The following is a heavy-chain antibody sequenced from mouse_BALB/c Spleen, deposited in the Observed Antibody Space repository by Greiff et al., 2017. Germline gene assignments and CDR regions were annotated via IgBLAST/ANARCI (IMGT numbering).Heavy chain of an antibody. CDR3: ARGWGMIPFAY. CDR2: ISSGGST. CDR1: GFTFSSYA. Sequence: EVMLVESGGGLVKPGGSLKLSCAASGFTFSSYAMSWVRQTPEKRLEWVASISSGGSTYYPDSVKGRFTISRDNARNILYLQMSSLRSEDTAMYYCARGWGMIPFAYWGQGTLVTVSA. J-gene: IGHJ3*01. V-gene: IGHV5-6-5*01. D-gene: IGHD2-4*01.